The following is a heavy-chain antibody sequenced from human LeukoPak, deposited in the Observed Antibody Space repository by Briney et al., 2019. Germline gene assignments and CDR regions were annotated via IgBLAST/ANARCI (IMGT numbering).Heavy chain of an antibody. CDR2: IYYSGST. V-gene: IGHV4-59*08. J-gene: IGHJ4*02. D-gene: IGHD3-22*01. Sequence: PSETLSLTCTVSGVSISNYYWSWIRQPPGKGLEWIGYIYYSGSTNYNPSLKSRVTISGDTSKNQFSLRLSSVTAADTAVYYCARASYSYDINGWVPFDYWGQGTLVTVSS. CDR1: GVSISNYY. CDR3: ARASYSYDINGWVPFDY.